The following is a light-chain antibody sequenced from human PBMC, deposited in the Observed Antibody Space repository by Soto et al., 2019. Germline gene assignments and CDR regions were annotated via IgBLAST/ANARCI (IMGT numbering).Light chain of an antibody. J-gene: IGLJ2*01. CDR1: SSDIGGYNY. V-gene: IGLV2-8*01. CDR2: EVN. Sequence: QSALTQPPSASASPGQSVTISCTGTSSDIGGYNYVSWYQQHPGKAPKLMIYEVNKRHSGVPDRFSGSKSGNTASLTVSGLQAEDEADYYCNSSADNNNFVVFGGGIMLTVL. CDR3: NSSADNNNFVV.